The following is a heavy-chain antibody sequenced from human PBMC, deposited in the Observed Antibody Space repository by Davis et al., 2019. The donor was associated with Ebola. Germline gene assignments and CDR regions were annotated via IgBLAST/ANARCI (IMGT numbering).Heavy chain of an antibody. D-gene: IGHD1-1*01. CDR1: GYSISSGYH. J-gene: IGHJ5*02. V-gene: IGHV4-38-2*02. CDR3: ARATGTLFNWFDP. Sequence: SETLSLTCTVSGYSISSGYHWGWIRQPPGKGLEWIGYIYQSGLTQYNPSLKSRVTISLDHSKNHVSLRLTSVTAADTAVYYCARATGTLFNWFDPWGQGTLVTVSS. CDR2: IYQSGLT.